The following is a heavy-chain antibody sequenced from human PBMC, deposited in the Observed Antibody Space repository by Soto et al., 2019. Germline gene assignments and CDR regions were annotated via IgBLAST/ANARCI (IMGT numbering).Heavy chain of an antibody. CDR2: ISWDGGST. J-gene: IGHJ6*02. CDR3: AKDFGPEDLPVYYYGMDV. D-gene: IGHD2-15*01. V-gene: IGHV3-43*01. Sequence: GGSLRLSCAASGFTFDDYTMHWVRQAPGKGLEWVSLISWDGGSTYYADSVKGRFTISRDNSKNSLYLQMNSLRTEDTALYYCAKDFGPEDLPVYYYGMDVWGQGTTVTVSS. CDR1: GFTFDDYT.